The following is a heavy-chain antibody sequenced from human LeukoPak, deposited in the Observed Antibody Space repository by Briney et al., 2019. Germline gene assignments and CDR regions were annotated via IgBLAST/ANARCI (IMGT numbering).Heavy chain of an antibody. CDR3: ASSTYDFWSGYFY. J-gene: IGHJ4*02. V-gene: IGHV4-4*02. Sequence: SGGSISRTNWWSWVRQPPGKGLEWIGYIYHSGSTYYNPSLKSRVTISVDRSKNQFSLKLSSVTAADTAVYYCASSTYDFWSGYFYWGQGTLVTVSS. D-gene: IGHD3-3*01. CDR2: IYHSGST. CDR1: GGSISRTNW.